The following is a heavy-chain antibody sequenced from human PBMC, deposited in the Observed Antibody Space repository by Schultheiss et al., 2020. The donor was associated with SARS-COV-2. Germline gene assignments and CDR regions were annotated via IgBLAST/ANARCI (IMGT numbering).Heavy chain of an antibody. D-gene: IGHD5-18*01. CDR3: ARDDGGYSFGR. CDR1: GGSISVAGYF. CDR2: IHYSGNT. J-gene: IGHJ4*02. Sequence: LRLSCTVSGGSISVAGYFWSWIRQHPGKGLEWIGNIHYSGNTYYNPSLKSRVIISVDTSKNQYSLRLSSVTAADTAVYFCARDDGGYSFGRWGQGALVTVSS. V-gene: IGHV4-31*03.